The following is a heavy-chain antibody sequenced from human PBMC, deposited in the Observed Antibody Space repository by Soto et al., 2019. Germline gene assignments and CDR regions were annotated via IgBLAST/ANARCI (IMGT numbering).Heavy chain of an antibody. D-gene: IGHD2-15*01. V-gene: IGHV5-51*01. Sequence: PGESLKISCKGSGYSFTSYWIGWVRQMPGKGLEWMGIIYPGDSDTRYSPSFQGQVTISADKSISTAYLQWSSLKASDTAMYYCAVSGYCSGGSCYPHYFDYWGQGTLVTVSS. J-gene: IGHJ4*02. CDR3: AVSGYCSGGSCYPHYFDY. CDR2: IYPGDSDT. CDR1: GYSFTSYW.